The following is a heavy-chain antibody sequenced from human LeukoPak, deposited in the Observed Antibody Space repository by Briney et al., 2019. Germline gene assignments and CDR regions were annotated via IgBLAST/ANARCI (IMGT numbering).Heavy chain of an antibody. CDR3: AKDIGLIAAEGAFDI. CDR2: ISWNSGSI. CDR1: GFTFDDYA. Sequence: PGGSLRLSCAASGFTFDDYAMHWVRQAPGKGLEWVSGISWNSGSIGYADSVKGRFTISRDIAKNSLYLQMNSLRAEDTALYYCAKDIGLIAAEGAFDIWGQGTMVTVSS. V-gene: IGHV3-9*01. J-gene: IGHJ3*02. D-gene: IGHD6-25*01.